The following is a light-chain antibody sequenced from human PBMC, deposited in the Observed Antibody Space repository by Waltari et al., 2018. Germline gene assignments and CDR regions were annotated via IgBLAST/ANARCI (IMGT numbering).Light chain of an antibody. V-gene: IGKV1-39*01. J-gene: IGKJ5*01. CDR3: QQSYSPPIT. Sequence: DIQMTQSPSSLSASVGDRVTIPCRASQSISNYVSWYQQKPWEAPKLLIYVASSLQSGVPPMFSGSGSGTDFTLTISSLQPEDFATYYCQQSYSPPITFGQGTRLEIK. CDR2: VAS. CDR1: QSISNY.